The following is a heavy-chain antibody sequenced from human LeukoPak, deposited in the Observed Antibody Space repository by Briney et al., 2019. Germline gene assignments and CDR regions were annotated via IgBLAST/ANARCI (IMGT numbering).Heavy chain of an antibody. J-gene: IGHJ2*01. D-gene: IGHD3-9*01. CDR1: GFTFSSYS. CDR3: AKEVLNYEIPYWYFDL. CDR2: ISSSSSYI. V-gene: IGHV3-21*04. Sequence: GGSLRLSCAASGFTFSSYSMNWVRQAPGKGLEWVSSISSSSSYIYYADSVKGRFTISRDNSKNTLYLQMNSLRAEDTAVYHCAKEVLNYEIPYWYFDLWGRGTLVTVSS.